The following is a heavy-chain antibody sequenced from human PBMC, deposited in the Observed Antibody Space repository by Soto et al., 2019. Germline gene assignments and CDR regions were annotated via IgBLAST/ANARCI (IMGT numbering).Heavy chain of an antibody. D-gene: IGHD2-2*01. CDR1: GFTFSSYG. CDR2: IWYDGSNK. CDR3: ARGRFSTTLYAGFDP. V-gene: IGHV3-33*01. J-gene: IGHJ5*02. Sequence: PGGSLRLSCAASGFTFSSYGMHWVRQAPGKGLEWVAVIWYDGSNKYYADSVKGRFTISRDNSKNTLYLQMNSLRAEDTAVYYCARGRFSTTLYAGFDPWGQGTLVTVSS.